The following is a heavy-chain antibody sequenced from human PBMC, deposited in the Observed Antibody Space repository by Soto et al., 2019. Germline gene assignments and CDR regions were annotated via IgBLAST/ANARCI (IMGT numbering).Heavy chain of an antibody. D-gene: IGHD6-6*01. CDR1: GYSFTSYW. J-gene: IGHJ6*02. Sequence: GESLKISCKGSGYSFTSYWIGWVRQMPGKGLEWMGIIYPGDSDTRYSPSFQGQVTISADKSISTAYLQWSSLKASDTAMYYCARGPYSSSYVANYYYGMDVWGQGTTVTVSS. V-gene: IGHV5-51*01. CDR2: IYPGDSDT. CDR3: ARGPYSSSYVANYYYGMDV.